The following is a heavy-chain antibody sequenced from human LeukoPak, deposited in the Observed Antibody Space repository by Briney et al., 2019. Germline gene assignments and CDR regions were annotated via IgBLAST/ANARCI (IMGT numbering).Heavy chain of an antibody. V-gene: IGHV3-7*01. CDR3: ARDGSYYYMDV. CDR2: IKQDGSEK. J-gene: IGHJ6*03. Sequence: ETLSLTCTVSGGSIRNSHYFWGWVRQPPGKGLEWVANIKQDGSEKYYVDSVKGRFTISRDNAKNSLYLQMNSLRAEDTAVYYCARDGSYYYMDVWGKGTTVTVSS. CDR1: GGSIRNSHY. D-gene: IGHD3-10*01.